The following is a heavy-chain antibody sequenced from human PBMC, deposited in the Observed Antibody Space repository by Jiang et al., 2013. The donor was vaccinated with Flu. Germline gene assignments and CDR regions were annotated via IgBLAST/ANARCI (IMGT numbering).Heavy chain of an antibody. CDR1: GGSFSGYY. Sequence: LLKPSETLSLTCAVYGGSFSGYYWSWIRQPPGKGLEWIGEINHSGSTNYNPSLKSRVTISVDTSKNQFSLKLSSVTAADTAVYYCARALHFWSGYNFDYWGQGTLVTVSS. V-gene: IGHV4-34*01. J-gene: IGHJ4*02. CDR2: INHSGST. CDR3: ARALHFWSGYNFDY. D-gene: IGHD3-3*01.